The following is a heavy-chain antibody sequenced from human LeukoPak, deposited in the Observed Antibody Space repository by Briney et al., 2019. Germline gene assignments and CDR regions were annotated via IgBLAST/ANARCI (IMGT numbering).Heavy chain of an antibody. CDR3: AELGITMIGGV. Sequence: QTGGSLRLSCAASGFTFSSYEMNWVRQAPGKGLEWVSYISSSGSTIYYADSVKGRFTISRDNAKNSLYLLMNSLRAEDTAVYYCAELGITMIGGVWGKGTTVTISS. CDR2: ISSSGSTI. V-gene: IGHV3-48*03. J-gene: IGHJ6*04. CDR1: GFTFSSYE. D-gene: IGHD3-10*02.